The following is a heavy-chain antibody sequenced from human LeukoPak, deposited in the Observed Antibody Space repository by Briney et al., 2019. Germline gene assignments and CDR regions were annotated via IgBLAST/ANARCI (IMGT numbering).Heavy chain of an antibody. CDR1: GGSISSGGYF. J-gene: IGHJ4*02. V-gene: IGHV4-30-2*01. CDR3: ARDGGQLINY. Sequence: NSSETLSLTCTVSGGSISSGGYFWSWIRQPPGKGLEWIGYIYHSGNTYYDSSLKSRVTISLDKSKNQFSLKLTSVTAADTAMYYCARDGGQLINYWGQGTLVTVSS. CDR2: IYHSGNT. D-gene: IGHD3-16*01.